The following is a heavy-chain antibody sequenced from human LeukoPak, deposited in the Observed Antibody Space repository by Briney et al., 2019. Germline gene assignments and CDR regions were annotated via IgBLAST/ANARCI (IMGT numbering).Heavy chain of an antibody. D-gene: IGHD3-3*01. V-gene: IGHV1-2*02. CDR2: INPNSGGT. CDR1: GYTFTGYY. J-gene: IGHJ5*02. Sequence: ASVKVSCKASGYTFTGYYMHWVRQAPGQGLEWMGWINPNSGGTNYAQKFQGRVTMTRDTSISTAYMELSRQRSDDTAVYYCAGGLWSGYNWFDPWGQGTLVTVSS. CDR3: AGGLWSGYNWFDP.